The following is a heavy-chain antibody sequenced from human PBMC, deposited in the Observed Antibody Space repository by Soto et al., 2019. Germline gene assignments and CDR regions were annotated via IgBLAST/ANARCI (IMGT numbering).Heavy chain of an antibody. D-gene: IGHD3-10*01. CDR2: IYYSGST. CDR3: ARGVYGENWFDP. CDR1: GGSISSGGYY. Sequence: QVQLQESGPGLVKPSQTLSLTCTVSGGSISSGGYYWSWIRQHPGKGLEWIGYIYYSGSTDYNPSRKSRVTISVDTSKNQCALKLSSVTAADTAVEYGARGVYGENWFDPWGQGTLVTVSS. V-gene: IGHV4-31*03. J-gene: IGHJ5*02.